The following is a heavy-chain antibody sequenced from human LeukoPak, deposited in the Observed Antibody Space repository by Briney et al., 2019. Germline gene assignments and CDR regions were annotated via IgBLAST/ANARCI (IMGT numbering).Heavy chain of an antibody. J-gene: IGHJ3*02. CDR2: IWYDGSKS. CDR1: GFIFSSYG. Sequence: GGSLRLSCAASGFIFSSYGMHWVRQAPGKGLEWVALIWYDGSKSHHADSVKGRFTISRDNSKNTLYLQMNSLRAEDTAVYYCASMTTVTLDDAFDIWGQGTMVTVSS. CDR3: ASMTTVTLDDAFDI. V-gene: IGHV3-33*01. D-gene: IGHD4-17*01.